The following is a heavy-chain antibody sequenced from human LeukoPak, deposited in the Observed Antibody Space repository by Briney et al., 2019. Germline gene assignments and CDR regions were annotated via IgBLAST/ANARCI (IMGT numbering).Heavy chain of an antibody. CDR2: ISYSGST. CDR3: ARDPVATYYDSSDYYEYYYGMDV. V-gene: IGHV4-39*07. D-gene: IGHD3-22*01. CDR1: GGSISSSSHY. J-gene: IGHJ6*02. Sequence: SETLSLTCTVSGGSISSSSHYWDWIRQPPGKGLEWIGSISYSGSTNYNPSLKSRVTISVDKSKNQFSLKLTSVTAADTAVYYCARDPVATYYDSSDYYEYYYGMDVWGQGTTVTVSS.